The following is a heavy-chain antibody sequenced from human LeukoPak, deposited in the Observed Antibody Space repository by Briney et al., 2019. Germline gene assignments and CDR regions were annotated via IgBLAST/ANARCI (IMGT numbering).Heavy chain of an antibody. V-gene: IGHV3-23*01. D-gene: IGHD2-8*01. Sequence: QPGGSQRLSCAASGFTFSSYAMNWVRQAPGRGLEWVSGFSGSGGTTYYADSVKGRFTISRDNSKNTLYLQMNSLRAEDTAVYYCANGNRCTSPNCLGYYYFYMDVWGKGTTVTVSS. J-gene: IGHJ6*03. CDR1: GFTFSSYA. CDR3: ANGNRCTSPNCLGYYYFYMDV. CDR2: FSGSGGTT.